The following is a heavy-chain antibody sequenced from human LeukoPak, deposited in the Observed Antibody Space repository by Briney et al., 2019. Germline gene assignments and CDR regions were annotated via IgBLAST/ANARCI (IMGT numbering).Heavy chain of an antibody. D-gene: IGHD3-3*01. CDR2: MNPNSGNT. J-gene: IGHJ4*02. Sequence: GASVKVSCKASGYTFTSYDINWVRQATGQGLEWMGWMNPNSGNTGYAQKFQGRVTMTTDTSTSTAYMELRSLRSDDTAVYYCARGSGVHLLYWGQGTLVTVSS. CDR3: ARGSGVHLLY. V-gene: IGHV1-8*01. CDR1: GYTFTSYD.